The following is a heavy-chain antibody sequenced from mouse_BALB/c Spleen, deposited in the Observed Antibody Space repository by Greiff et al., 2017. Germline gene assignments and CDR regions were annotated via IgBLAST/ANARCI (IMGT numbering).Heavy chain of an antibody. CDR2: IRNKANGYTT. CDR1: GFTFTDYY. V-gene: IGHV7-3*02. Sequence: DVQLVESGGGLVQPGGSLRLSCATSGFTFTDYYMSWVRQPPGKALEWLGFIRNKANGYTTEYSASVKGRFTISRDNSQSILYLQMNTLRAEDSATYYCARDYYYAMDYWGQGTSVTVSS. CDR3: ARDYYYAMDY. J-gene: IGHJ4*01.